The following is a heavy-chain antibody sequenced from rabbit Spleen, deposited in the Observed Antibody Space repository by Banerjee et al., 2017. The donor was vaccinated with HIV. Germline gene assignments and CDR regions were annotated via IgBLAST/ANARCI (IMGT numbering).Heavy chain of an antibody. V-gene: IGHV1S45*01. Sequence: QEQLEESGGDLVKPEGSLTLTCTASGFSFSSSYCICWVRQAPGKGLEWIACINVGSSGIIYYASWAKGRFTISKTSSTTVTLQMTSLTAADTATYFCARNYVNAFDPWGPGTLVTVS. CDR3: ARNYVNAFDP. CDR2: INVGSSGII. D-gene: IGHD1-1*01. CDR1: GFSFSSSYC. J-gene: IGHJ2*01.